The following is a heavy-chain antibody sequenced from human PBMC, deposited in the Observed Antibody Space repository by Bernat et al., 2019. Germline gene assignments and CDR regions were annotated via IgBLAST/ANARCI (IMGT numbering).Heavy chain of an antibody. J-gene: IGHJ3*02. CDR2: ISGSGGST. Sequence: EVQLLESGGGLVQPGGSLRLSCAASGFTFSSYAMSWVRQAPGKWLEWVSAISGSGGSTYYADSVKGRFTSSRDNSKNTLYLQMNSLRAEDTAVYYCAKTRITMIGVVIHDAFDIWGQGTMVTVSS. D-gene: IGHD3-22*01. V-gene: IGHV3-23*01. CDR1: GFTFSSYA. CDR3: AKTRITMIGVVIHDAFDI.